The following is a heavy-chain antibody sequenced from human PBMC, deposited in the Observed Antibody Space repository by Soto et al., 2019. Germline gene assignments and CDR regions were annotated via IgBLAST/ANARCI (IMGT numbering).Heavy chain of an antibody. J-gene: IGHJ4*02. CDR1: GFTFSSYE. CDR3: ASDAGVGAFDY. CDR2: ISSSSSTI. D-gene: IGHD1-26*01. V-gene: IGHV3-48*03. Sequence: GGSLRLSCAASGFTFSSYEMNWVRQAPGKGLEWVSYISSSSSTIYYADSVKGRFTISRDNAKNSLYLQMNSLRAEDTACYYCASDAGVGAFDYWGQGTMVTVSS.